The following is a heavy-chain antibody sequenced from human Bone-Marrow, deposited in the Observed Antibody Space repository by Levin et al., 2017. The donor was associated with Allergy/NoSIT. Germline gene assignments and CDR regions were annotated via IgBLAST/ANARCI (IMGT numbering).Heavy chain of an antibody. CDR2: ISTYNGKT. D-gene: IGHD4-11*01. V-gene: IGHV1-18*01. Sequence: AASVKVSCKASDYTFTNSGINWVRQAPGQGLEWMGWISTYNGKTNYAQKFQDRVTMTTDTSTTTVYMELRSLRSDDTAIYYCARGGAADYFDPWGQGTLVTVSS. CDR1: DYTFTNSG. J-gene: IGHJ5*02. CDR3: ARGGAADYFDP.